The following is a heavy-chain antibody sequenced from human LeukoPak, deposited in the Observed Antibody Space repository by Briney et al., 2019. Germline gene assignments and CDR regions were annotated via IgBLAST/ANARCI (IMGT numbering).Heavy chain of an antibody. CDR3: AKDRGIAVANRGFDY. D-gene: IGHD6-19*01. Sequence: GRSLRLSCAASGFTFSSYAMSWVRQVPGKGLEWVSALSGSGGSTYYADSVKGRFTISRDNSKNTLYLQMNSLRVEDTAVYYCAKDRGIAVANRGFDYWGQGTLVTVSS. V-gene: IGHV3-23*01. J-gene: IGHJ4*02. CDR2: LSGSGGST. CDR1: GFTFSSYA.